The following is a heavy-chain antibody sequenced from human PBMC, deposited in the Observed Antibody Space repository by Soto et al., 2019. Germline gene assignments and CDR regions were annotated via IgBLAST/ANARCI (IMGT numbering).Heavy chain of an antibody. CDR3: ARSYGSGFDY. J-gene: IGHJ4*02. V-gene: IGHV4-59*01. CDR2: IYYSGST. Sequence: QVQLQESGPGLVKPSETLSLTCTVSGGSISSYYWSWIRQPPGKGLEWIGYIYYSGSTNYNPSLKIRVTISVDTSKNQFSLKLISVTAADTAVYYCARSYGSGFDYWGQGTLVTVSS. D-gene: IGHD3-10*01. CDR1: GGSISSYY.